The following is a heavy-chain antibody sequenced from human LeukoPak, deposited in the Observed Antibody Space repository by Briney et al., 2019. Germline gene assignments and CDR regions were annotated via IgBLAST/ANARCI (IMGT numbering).Heavy chain of an antibody. J-gene: IGHJ3*02. CDR2: ISWNSGSI. CDR1: GFTFDDYA. CDR3: AKDRGWAMIVVVSDAFDI. V-gene: IGHV3-9*01. Sequence: GGSLRLSCAASGFTFDDYAMHWVRQAPGKGLEWVSGISWNSGSIGYADSVKGRFTISRDNAKNSLYLQMNSLRAEDTALYYCAKDRGWAMIVVVSDAFDIWGQGTMVTVSS. D-gene: IGHD3-22*01.